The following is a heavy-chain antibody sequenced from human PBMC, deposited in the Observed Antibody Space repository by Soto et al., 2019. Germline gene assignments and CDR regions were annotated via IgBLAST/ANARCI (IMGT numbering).Heavy chain of an antibody. D-gene: IGHD1-7*01. J-gene: IGHJ4*02. CDR2: ISKSGSGTGGET. V-gene: IGHV3-23*01. CDR3: AKDRYAWTYVTFDY. CDR1: GVIFRGYA. Sequence: EVQVLESGGGLVQPGGSLRLSCAVSGVIFRGYAMSWVRQAPGKGLEWVSAISKSGSGTGGETYYADSVKGRFTISRDDSKNTVYLEMNNLRAEDTAVYYCAKDRYAWTYVTFDYWGQGMLVTVSS.